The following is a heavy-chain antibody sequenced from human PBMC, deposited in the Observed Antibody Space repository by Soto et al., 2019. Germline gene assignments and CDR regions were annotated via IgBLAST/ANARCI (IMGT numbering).Heavy chain of an antibody. J-gene: IGHJ5*02. Sequence: PSETLSLTCAVYGGSFSGYYWSWIRQPPGKGLEWIGEINHSGSTNYNPSLKSRVTISVDTSKNQFSLKLSSVTAADTAVYYCARRSHGYCSSTSCYQPNWFDPWGQGTLVTVSS. CDR3: ARRSHGYCSSTSCYQPNWFDP. CDR1: GGSFSGYY. D-gene: IGHD2-2*01. V-gene: IGHV4-34*01. CDR2: INHSGST.